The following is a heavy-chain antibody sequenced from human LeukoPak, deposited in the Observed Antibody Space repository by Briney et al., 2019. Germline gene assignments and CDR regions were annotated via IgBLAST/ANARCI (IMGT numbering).Heavy chain of an antibody. Sequence: ASVKVSCXASGSTFSSYDINWVRQATGQGLEWMGWMNPNSGDTGYTQRFQGRVTMTRDTSISTAYMELSSLRSEDTAVYYCARGPYGTGSHFDFWGQGTLVTASS. CDR1: GSTFSSYD. CDR2: MNPNSGDT. J-gene: IGHJ4*02. V-gene: IGHV1-8*02. CDR3: ARGPYGTGSHFDF. D-gene: IGHD3-10*01.